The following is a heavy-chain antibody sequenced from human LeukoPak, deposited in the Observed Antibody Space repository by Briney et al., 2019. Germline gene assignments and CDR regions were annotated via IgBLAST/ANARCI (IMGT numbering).Heavy chain of an antibody. Sequence: SVKVSCKASGGTFSSYAINWVRQAPGQGLEWMGGIIPIFGTANYAQKFQGRVTITADKSTTTAYMELTSLKSEDTAVYYCAKDGVYYYGSGSYYNRYYFDYWGQGTLVTVSS. D-gene: IGHD3-10*01. CDR2: IIPIFGTA. CDR3: AKDGVYYYGSGSYYNRYYFDY. CDR1: GGTFSSYA. J-gene: IGHJ4*02. V-gene: IGHV1-69*06.